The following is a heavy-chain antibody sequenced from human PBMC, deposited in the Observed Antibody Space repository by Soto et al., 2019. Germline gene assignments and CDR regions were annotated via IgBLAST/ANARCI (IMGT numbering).Heavy chain of an antibody. J-gene: IGHJ6*02. CDR2: TYYRSKWYN. CDR1: GDSVSSNSAA. V-gene: IGHV6-1*01. Sequence: TLSLTCVISGDSVSSNSAAWNWIRQSPSRGLEWLGRTYYRSKWYNDYAVSVKSRITINPDTSKNQFSLQLNSVTPEDTAVYYCARVSWYGYYYYYYGMDVWGQGTTVTVS. D-gene: IGHD6-13*01. CDR3: ARVSWYGYYYYYYGMDV.